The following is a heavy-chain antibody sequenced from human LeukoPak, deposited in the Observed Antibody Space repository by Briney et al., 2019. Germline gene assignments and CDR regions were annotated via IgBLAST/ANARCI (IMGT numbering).Heavy chain of an antibody. Sequence: ASVKVSCKVSGYTLTELSMHWVRQAPGKGLEWMGGFDTEDGETIYAQKFQGRVTMTEDTSTDTAYMELSSLRSEDTAVYYCATGGMITFGGVPNFDYWGQGTLVTVSS. V-gene: IGHV1-24*01. CDR3: ATGGMITFGGVPNFDY. CDR2: FDTEDGET. CDR1: GYTLTELS. D-gene: IGHD3-16*01. J-gene: IGHJ4*02.